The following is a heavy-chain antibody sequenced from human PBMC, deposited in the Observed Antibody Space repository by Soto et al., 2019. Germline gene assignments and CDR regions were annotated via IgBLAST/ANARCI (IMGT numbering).Heavy chain of an antibody. Sequence: SETLSLTCTVSGGSISSYYWSWIRQPPGKGLEWIGYIYYSGSTNYNPSLKSRVTISVDTSKNQFSLKLSSVTAADTAVYYCARQKGLTIVTTWSTSYYYYYYMDVWGKGTTVTVSS. CDR2: IYYSGST. CDR1: GGSISSYY. V-gene: IGHV4-59*08. D-gene: IGHD4-4*01. CDR3: ARQKGLTIVTTWSTSYYYYYYMDV. J-gene: IGHJ6*03.